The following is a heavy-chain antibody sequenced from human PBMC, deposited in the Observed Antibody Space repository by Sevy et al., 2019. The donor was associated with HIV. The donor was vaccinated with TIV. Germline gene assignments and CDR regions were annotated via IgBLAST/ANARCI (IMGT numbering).Heavy chain of an antibody. CDR1: GFTFTSYA. V-gene: IGHV3-23*01. CDR2: FSFGCGKI. CDR3: AREGCSKPHDY. D-gene: IGHD3-10*02. J-gene: IGHJ4*02. Sequence: GGSLRLSCAASGFTFTSYAMSWVRQAPGKGLEWVSTFSFGCGKINYADSVKGRFTISRDNSKNTLYLQMHSLRAEDTAVYYCAREGCSKPHDYWGQGTLVTVSS.